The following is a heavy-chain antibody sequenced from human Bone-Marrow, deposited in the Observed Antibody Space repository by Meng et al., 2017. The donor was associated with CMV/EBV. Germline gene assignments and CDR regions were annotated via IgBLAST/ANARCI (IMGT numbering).Heavy chain of an antibody. CDR1: GYSFTSNW. D-gene: IGHD6-25*01. CDR2: IYPGNSDT. Sequence: KVSCKASGYSFTSNWIAWVRQMPGKGLECLGIIYPGNSDTRYSPSFQGQVTISADKSTSTAYLQRSSLKASDTAMYYCARRGSGCTFDVWGQGTMVTVSS. CDR3: ARRGSGCTFDV. J-gene: IGHJ3*01. V-gene: IGHV5-51*01.